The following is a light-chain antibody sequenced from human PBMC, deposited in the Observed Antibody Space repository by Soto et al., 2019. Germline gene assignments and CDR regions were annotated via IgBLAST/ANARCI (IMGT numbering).Light chain of an antibody. Sequence: QSALTQPRSVSGSPGQSVTISCTGTSSDVGDYNYVSWYQQYPGKAPKLMIYDVSKRPSGVPDRFSGSKSGNTASLTISGLQAEDEADYCCCSYAGSYTSVVFGGGTKLTVL. V-gene: IGLV2-11*01. CDR3: CSYAGSYTSVV. J-gene: IGLJ2*01. CDR1: SSDVGDYNY. CDR2: DVS.